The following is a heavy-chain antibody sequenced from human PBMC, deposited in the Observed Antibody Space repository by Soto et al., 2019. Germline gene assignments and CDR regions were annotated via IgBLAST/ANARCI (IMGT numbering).Heavy chain of an antibody. V-gene: IGHV3-33*01. CDR1: RFTFSSYG. J-gene: IGHJ6*02. CDR2: IWYDGDNK. Sequence: GGSLRLSCVASRFTFSSYGMHWVRQAPGKGLEWVAVIWYDGDNKYYADSVKGRFTISRDNSKNTLYLQMNSLRAEDTAVYYCASAYCGGDCSFIDYYGVDVWGQGTTVTVSS. D-gene: IGHD2-21*02. CDR3: ASAYCGGDCSFIDYYGVDV.